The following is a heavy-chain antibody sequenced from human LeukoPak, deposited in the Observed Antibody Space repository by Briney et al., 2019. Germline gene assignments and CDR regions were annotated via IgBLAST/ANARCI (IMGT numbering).Heavy chain of an antibody. CDR2: IIPIFGTA. D-gene: IGHD4/OR15-4a*01. CDR1: GGTFSSYA. V-gene: IGHV1-69*13. J-gene: IGHJ5*02. CDR3: ARVWQSLDYFSWFDP. Sequence: SVKVSCKASGGTFSSYAISWVRQAPGQGLEWMGGIIPIFGTANYAQKFQGRATITADESTSTAYMELSSLRSEDTAVYYCARVWQSLDYFSWFDPWGQGTLVTVSS.